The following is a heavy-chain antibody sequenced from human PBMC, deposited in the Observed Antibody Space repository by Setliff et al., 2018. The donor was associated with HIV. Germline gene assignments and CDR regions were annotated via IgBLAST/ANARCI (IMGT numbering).Heavy chain of an antibody. Sequence: SETLSLTCAVYGGPFSGYYWTWIRQPPGRGLEWIGEIIHSGGTNYNRSLKSRVTISVDTSKNQFSLNLSSVTAADTAVYYCARGGLGVVGAIDYWSQGTLGTVS. CDR1: GGPFSGYY. V-gene: IGHV4-34*01. CDR3: ARGGLGVVGAIDY. J-gene: IGHJ4*02. CDR2: IIHSGGT. D-gene: IGHD2-15*01.